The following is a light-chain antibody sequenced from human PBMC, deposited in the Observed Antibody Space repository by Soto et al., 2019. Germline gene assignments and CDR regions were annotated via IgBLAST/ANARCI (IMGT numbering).Light chain of an antibody. J-gene: IGKJ1*01. CDR2: RAS. V-gene: IGKV3-20*01. CDR3: QHYGASPWT. Sequence: NVLTQSPGTLSLSPGERATLSCRASQSLSGNYLAWYQQKPGQAPRVLIYRASIRATGISDRFSGSGSGTDFTLTISRLAPEDFAVYYCQHYGASPWTVGQGTKVEIK. CDR1: QSLSGNY.